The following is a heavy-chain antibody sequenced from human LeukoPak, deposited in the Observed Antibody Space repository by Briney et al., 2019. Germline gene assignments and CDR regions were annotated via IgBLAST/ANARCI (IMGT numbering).Heavy chain of an antibody. CDR2: INSDGSST. D-gene: IGHD6-19*01. CDR1: GFTFSTYW. Sequence: GGSLRLSCAASGFTFSTYWMHWVRQAPGRGLVWVSRINSDGSSTSYADSVKGRFTISRDNAKNTLFLQMNSLRAEDTAVYYCARVINSGWLGELSDWGQGTLVTVSS. CDR3: ARVINSGWLGELSD. J-gene: IGHJ4*02. V-gene: IGHV3-74*01.